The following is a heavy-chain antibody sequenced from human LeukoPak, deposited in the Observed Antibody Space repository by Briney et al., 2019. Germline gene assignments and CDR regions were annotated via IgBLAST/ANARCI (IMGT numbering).Heavy chain of an antibody. V-gene: IGHV3-30*04. Sequence: GGSLRLSCAASGFFFSTYTMGWVRQAPGKGLEWVALILHDGSDKNYADSVKGRFTISRDNSKNTVHLQMNSLRPEDTAVYYCVRDGMAGTPNAFDMWGQGTMVTVSS. D-gene: IGHD6-19*01. CDR3: VRDGMAGTPNAFDM. J-gene: IGHJ3*02. CDR2: ILHDGSDK. CDR1: GFFFSTYT.